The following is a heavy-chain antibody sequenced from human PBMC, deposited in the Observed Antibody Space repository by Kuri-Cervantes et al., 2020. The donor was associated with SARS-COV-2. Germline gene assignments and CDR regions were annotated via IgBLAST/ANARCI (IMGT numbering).Heavy chain of an antibody. Sequence: GGSLRLSCAVSGFTFSSYWMHWVRQAPGKGLVWVARINWDGSITNYADSVKGRFSISRENTKDTVYVQRNSLRIEDTAVYYCARGGGGVVSYGMDVWGQGTTVTVSS. J-gene: IGHJ6*02. D-gene: IGHD3-16*01. CDR3: ARGGGGVVSYGMDV. V-gene: IGHV3-74*01. CDR1: GFTFSSYW. CDR2: INWDGSIT.